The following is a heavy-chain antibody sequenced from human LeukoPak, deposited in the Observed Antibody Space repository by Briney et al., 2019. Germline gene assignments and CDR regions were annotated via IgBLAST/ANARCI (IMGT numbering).Heavy chain of an antibody. CDR1: GYSISSGYY. D-gene: IGHD3-22*01. CDR2: IYHSGST. Sequence: SEALSLTCTVSGYSISSGYYWGWIRQPPGKGLEWIGSIYHSGSTYYNPSLKSRVTISVDTSKNQFSLKLSSVTAADTAVYYCARVTSSHYYYDSSGYYYDYWGQGTLVTVSS. V-gene: IGHV4-38-2*02. CDR3: ARVTSSHYYYDSSGYYYDY. J-gene: IGHJ4*02.